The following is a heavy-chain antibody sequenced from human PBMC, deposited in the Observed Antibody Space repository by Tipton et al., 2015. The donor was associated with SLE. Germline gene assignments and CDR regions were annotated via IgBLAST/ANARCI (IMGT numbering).Heavy chain of an antibody. D-gene: IGHD4-11*01. V-gene: IGHV3-30*02. CDR1: GFTFSSYG. CDR3: AREGAHDYSNAFDY. CDR2: IQNDGSNK. Sequence: QLVQSGGGVVQPGGSLRLSCAASGFTFSSYGMHWVRQAPGKGLEWLTFIQNDGSNKYYADSVKGRFTISRDNAKNSLYLQMNSLRAEDTAVYYCAREGAHDYSNAFDYWGQGTLVTVSS. J-gene: IGHJ4*02.